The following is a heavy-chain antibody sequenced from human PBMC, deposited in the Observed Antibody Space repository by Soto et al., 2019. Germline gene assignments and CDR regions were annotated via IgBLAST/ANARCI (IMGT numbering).Heavy chain of an antibody. V-gene: IGHV3-21*01. J-gene: IGHJ6*03. CDR3: ARGVYDFWSGAIYWYYYYMDV. D-gene: IGHD3-3*01. Sequence: GGSLRLSCAASGFTFSSYSMNWVRQAPGKGLEWVSSISSSSSYIYYADSVKGRFTISRDNAKNSLYLQMNSLRAEDTAVYYCARGVYDFWSGAIYWYYYYMDVWGKGTTVTVSS. CDR2: ISSSSSYI. CDR1: GFTFSSYS.